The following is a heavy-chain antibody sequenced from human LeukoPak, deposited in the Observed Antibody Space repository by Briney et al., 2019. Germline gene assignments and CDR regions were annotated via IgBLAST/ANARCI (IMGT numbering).Heavy chain of an antibody. CDR2: INEGGSDT. V-gene: IGHV3-7*03. D-gene: IGHD6-19*01. Sequence: GGSLRLSCAASGFTFATYCMSWVRQAPGKGLEWVADINEGGSDTYFVDSVKGRFTISRDNSKNTLYLQMNSLRAEDTALYYCARWGRPGMVSSDLYSRLSRNWFDAWGEGTLVTVSS. J-gene: IGHJ5*02. CDR3: ARWGRPGMVSSDLYSRLSRNWFDA. CDR1: GFTFATYC.